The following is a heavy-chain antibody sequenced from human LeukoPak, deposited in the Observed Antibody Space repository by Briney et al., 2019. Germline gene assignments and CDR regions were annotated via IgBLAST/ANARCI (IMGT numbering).Heavy chain of an antibody. Sequence: SETLSVTCTVSGGSISSSSYYWAWIRQPPGKGLEWIGTIYYSGNTYYNPSLKSRVTMSVDTSKSHFSLKLSSVTAADTAVYHCARQPYYSDTSGHFDYWGQGTLVTVSS. V-gene: IGHV4-39*01. J-gene: IGHJ4*02. CDR3: ARQPYYSDTSGHFDY. CDR1: GGSISSSSYY. CDR2: IYYSGNT. D-gene: IGHD3-22*01.